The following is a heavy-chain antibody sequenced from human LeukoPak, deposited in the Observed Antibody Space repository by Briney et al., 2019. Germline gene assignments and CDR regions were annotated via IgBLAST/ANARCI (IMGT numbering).Heavy chain of an antibody. Sequence: GRSLRLSCAASGFTFRSSAMHWVRQAPGKGLEWVGVILYDGSNQYYADSVKGRFTISRDNSKNTLYLQMNSLRPEDTAVYYCAKGPDDYSYGMDVWGQGTTVTVSS. CDR3: AKGPDDYSYGMDV. J-gene: IGHJ6*02. CDR2: ILYDGSNQ. CDR1: GFTFRSSA. V-gene: IGHV3-30*04.